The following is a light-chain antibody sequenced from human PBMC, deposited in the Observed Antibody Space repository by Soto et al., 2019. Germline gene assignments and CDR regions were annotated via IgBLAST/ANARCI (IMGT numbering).Light chain of an antibody. CDR1: SSEVGCDPY. CDR3: SSYTTSITLV. CDR2: DVH. V-gene: IGLV2-14*03. J-gene: IGLJ3*02. Sequence: QSVLTQPASVSGSPVPAVAISCTGTSSEVGCDPYVNRYQHHPGRAPKLIIYDVHNPPSGVANLCSGAKSGNTSSLTITGLQAGDAADYYCSSYTTSITLVFGGGTQLTVL.